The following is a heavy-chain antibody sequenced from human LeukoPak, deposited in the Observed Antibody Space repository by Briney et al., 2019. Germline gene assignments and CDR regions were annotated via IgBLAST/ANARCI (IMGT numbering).Heavy chain of an antibody. V-gene: IGHV3-30*03. CDR3: ARDRLFYCSGGSCYSNWFDP. J-gene: IGHJ5*02. CDR1: GFTFSSYG. Sequence: GGSLRLSCAASGFTFSSYGMHWVRRAPGKGLEWVAVISYDGSNKYYADSVKGRFTISRDNSKNTLYLQMNSLRAEDTAVYYCARDRLFYCSGGSCYSNWFDPWGQGTLVTVSS. CDR2: ISYDGSNK. D-gene: IGHD2-15*01.